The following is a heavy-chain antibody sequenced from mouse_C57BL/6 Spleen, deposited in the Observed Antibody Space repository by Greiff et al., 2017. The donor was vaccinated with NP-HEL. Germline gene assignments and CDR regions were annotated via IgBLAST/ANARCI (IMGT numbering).Heavy chain of an antibody. CDR2: IRSGSSTI. CDR3: ARSVSSYDSWFAY. CDR1: GFTFSDYG. V-gene: IGHV5-17*01. J-gene: IGHJ3*01. Sequence: EVQGVESGFFLVKPGGSLKLSCAASGFTFSDYGMHWVRQAPEKGLEWVAYIRSGSSTIYYADPVKGRFTIARDNAKNTLFLQMTSLRSEDTAMYYCARSVSSYDSWFAYWGQGTLVTVSA. D-gene: IGHD2-12*01.